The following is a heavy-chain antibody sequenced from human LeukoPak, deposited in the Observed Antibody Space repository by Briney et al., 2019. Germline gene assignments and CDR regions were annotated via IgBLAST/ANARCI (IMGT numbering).Heavy chain of an antibody. J-gene: IGHJ5*01. D-gene: IGHD6-13*01. Sequence: ASVKVSCKASGYTFTGYYMHLVRQAPGQGLEWMGWINPNGGDTNYAQKFQGRVTMTRDTSGSTAYMELNRLRSDDTAIYYCARGSYIAAAGTSDWFDSWGQGTLVTVSS. CDR3: ARGSYIAAAGTSDWFDS. CDR2: INPNGGDT. V-gene: IGHV1-2*02. CDR1: GYTFTGYY.